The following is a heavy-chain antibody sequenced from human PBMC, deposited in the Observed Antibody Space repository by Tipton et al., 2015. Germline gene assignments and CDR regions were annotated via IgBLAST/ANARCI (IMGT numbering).Heavy chain of an antibody. Sequence: TLSLTCAVSDGSIGSLSWWTWVRQPPGKGLEWIGEIYHSGHANYNASLTSRVTLSVDMSNNSFSLDLTSVTAADTAIYYCARRSLVGQKGLDSWGRGTLVTVSA. CDR2: IYHSGHA. V-gene: IGHV4-4*02. CDR3: ARRSLVGQKGLDS. D-gene: IGHD2-8*02. CDR1: DGSIGSLSW. J-gene: IGHJ4*02.